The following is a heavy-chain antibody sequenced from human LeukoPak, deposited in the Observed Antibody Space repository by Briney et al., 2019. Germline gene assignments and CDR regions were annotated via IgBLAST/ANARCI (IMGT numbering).Heavy chain of an antibody. CDR2: IWFDESTK. CDR1: GFTFRSYT. D-gene: IGHD6-13*01. J-gene: IGHJ6*03. V-gene: IGHV3-33*08. Sequence: GGSLRLSCAASGFTFRSYTMNWVRQAPGKGLEWVAVIWFDESTKYYADSVKGRFTISRDNSKSTLYLQMDSLRAEDTAVYYCARDYRSSTYYMDVWGKGTTVTVSS. CDR3: ARDYRSSTYYMDV.